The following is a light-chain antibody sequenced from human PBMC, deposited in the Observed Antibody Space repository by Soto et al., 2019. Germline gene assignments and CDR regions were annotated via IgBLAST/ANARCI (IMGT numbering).Light chain of an antibody. Sequence: EIVLTQSPATLSLSPGDRATLSCRASQSVSGYLAWYQQKPGQAPRLLIYDVSNRATGIPGRFSGSGSGTDFTLTISSLEPEDFAVYYCQQRSNWRCTFGQGTHWRL. CDR3: QQRSNWRCT. J-gene: IGKJ5*01. V-gene: IGKV3-11*01. CDR1: QSVSGY. CDR2: DVS.